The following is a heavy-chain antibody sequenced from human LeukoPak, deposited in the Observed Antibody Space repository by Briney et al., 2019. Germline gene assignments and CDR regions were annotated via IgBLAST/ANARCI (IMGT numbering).Heavy chain of an antibody. CDR1: GFTFSDYG. CDR3: TNLPTQQRLDY. D-gene: IGHD6-13*01. CDR2: IQYDEGNK. Sequence: PGGSLRLSCAASGFTFSDYGMNWVRQAPGKGLEWVAFIQYDEGNKYYADSVKGRFTISRDNSKNTLYLQMNSLRAEDTAVYYCTNLPTQQRLDYWGQGTLVTVSS. J-gene: IGHJ4*02. V-gene: IGHV3-30*02.